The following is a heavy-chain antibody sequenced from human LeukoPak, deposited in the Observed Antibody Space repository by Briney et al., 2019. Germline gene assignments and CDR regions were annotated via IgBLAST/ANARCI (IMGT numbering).Heavy chain of an antibody. CDR2: INTDGSST. D-gene: IGHD3-3*01. CDR1: GFTFSSYW. Sequence: GGSLRLSCAAAGFTFSSYWMHWVRHAPGKGLVWVSRINTDGSSTIYADSVKGRFTISRDNAKNTLYLQMNSLRAEDTAVYACARGNEWSFDYWAQGTLVTVSS. V-gene: IGHV3-74*01. CDR3: ARGNEWSFDY. J-gene: IGHJ4*02.